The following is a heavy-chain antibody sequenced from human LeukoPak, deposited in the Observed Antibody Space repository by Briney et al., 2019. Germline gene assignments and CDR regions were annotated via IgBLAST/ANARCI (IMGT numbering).Heavy chain of an antibody. CDR1: GASISSSSYY. J-gene: IGHJ4*02. V-gene: IGHV4-39*01. D-gene: IGHD4-23*01. CDR3: ARLYGGNAVDS. CDR2: FYSSGSA. Sequence: KPSETLSLTCTVSGASISSSSYYWSWIRQPPGKGLEWIGNFYSSGSAYYSPSLKSRVTISVDTSKNQFSLNLSSVTAADTAVDYCARLYGGNAVDSWGQGTLVTVSS.